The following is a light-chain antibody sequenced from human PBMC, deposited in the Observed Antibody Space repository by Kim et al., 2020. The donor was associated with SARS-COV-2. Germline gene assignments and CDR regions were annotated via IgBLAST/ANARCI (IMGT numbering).Light chain of an antibody. CDR2: KAS. V-gene: IGKV1-5*03. Sequence: LSASVGDRVTITCRASQSISSWLAWYQQKPGKAPKVLIYKASSLESGVPSRFSGRGSGTEFTLTISSLQPDDFATYYCQQYKSWYSFGQGTKLEI. CDR1: QSISSW. CDR3: QQYKSWYS. J-gene: IGKJ2*03.